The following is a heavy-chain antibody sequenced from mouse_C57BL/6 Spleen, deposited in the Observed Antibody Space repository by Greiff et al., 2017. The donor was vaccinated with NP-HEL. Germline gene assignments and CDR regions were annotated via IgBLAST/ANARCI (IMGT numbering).Heavy chain of an antibody. CDR3: AKNGVYYGYDGAMDY. V-gene: IGHV2-5*01. Sequence: VKLMESGPGLVQPSQSLSITCTVSGFSLTSYGVHWVRQSPGKGLEWLGVIWRGGSTDYNAAFMSRLSITKDNSKSQVFFKMNSLQADDTAIYYCAKNGVYYGYDGAMDYWGQGTSVTVSS. CDR2: IWRGGST. D-gene: IGHD2-2*01. CDR1: GFSLTSYG. J-gene: IGHJ4*01.